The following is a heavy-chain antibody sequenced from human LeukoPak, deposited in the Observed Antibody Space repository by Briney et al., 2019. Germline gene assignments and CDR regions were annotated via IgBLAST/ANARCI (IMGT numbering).Heavy chain of an antibody. Sequence: SETLSLTCVVSGGSISSSSYYWGWIRQPPGKGLEWIGSIYYSGSTYYNPSLKSRVTISVDTSKNQFSLKLSSVTAADTAVYYCDYYDSSGYLYGADYWGPGTLVTVSS. CDR3: DYYDSSGYLYGADY. V-gene: IGHV4-39*01. CDR2: IYYSGST. CDR1: GGSISSSSYY. D-gene: IGHD3-22*01. J-gene: IGHJ4*02.